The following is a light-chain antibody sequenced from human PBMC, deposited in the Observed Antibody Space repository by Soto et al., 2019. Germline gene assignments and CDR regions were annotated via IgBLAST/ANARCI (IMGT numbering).Light chain of an antibody. CDR2: KAS. J-gene: IGKJ1*01. CDR3: QQYNTYSPERT. V-gene: IGKV1-5*03. Sequence: DTQMTQSPSTLSASVGDRVTITCRASESIDSWLAWHQQKPGRAPKLLISKASSLESGVPSRFSGSGSGTEFTLTISSLQPDDFATYYCQQYNTYSPERTFGQGTKVDIK. CDR1: ESIDSW.